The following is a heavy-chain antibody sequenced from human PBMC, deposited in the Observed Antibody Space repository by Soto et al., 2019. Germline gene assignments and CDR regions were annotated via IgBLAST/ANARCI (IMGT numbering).Heavy chain of an antibody. CDR3: ARYYDSSGYDY. CDR2: IYYSGST. D-gene: IGHD3-22*01. V-gene: IGHV4-31*03. CDR1: GGSISSGGYY. J-gene: IGHJ4*02. Sequence: SSETLSLTCTVSGGSISSGGYYWSWIRQHPGKGLEWIGHIYYSGSTYYNPSLKSRVTIPVDTSKNQFSLKLSSVTAADTAVYYCARYYDSSGYDYWGQGTLVTVSS.